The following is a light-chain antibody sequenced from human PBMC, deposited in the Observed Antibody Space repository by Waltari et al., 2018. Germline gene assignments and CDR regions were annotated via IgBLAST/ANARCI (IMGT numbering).Light chain of an antibody. CDR2: RAS. J-gene: IGKJ1*01. CDR3: QHYNSYPWA. Sequence: DIQMTQSPSTLSASLGDRATITCRASQSISSWLAWYQQKPGKAPKLLIYRASGLESGVPSRFSGSGSGTEFTLTISSLQPDDFATYYCQHYNSYPWAFGQGTKVEIK. V-gene: IGKV1-5*03. CDR1: QSISSW.